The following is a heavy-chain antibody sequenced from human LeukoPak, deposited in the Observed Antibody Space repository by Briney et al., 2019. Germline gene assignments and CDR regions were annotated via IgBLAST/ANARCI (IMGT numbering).Heavy chain of an antibody. J-gene: IGHJ4*02. CDR2: INHSGST. CDR3: ARSRLHPIIFDY. Sequence: SETLSLTCTVSGGSISSYYWSWIRQPPGKGLEWIGEINHSGSTNYNPSLKSRVIISVDTSKNQFSLKLTSVTAADTAVYYCARSRLHPIIFDYWGQGTLVTVSS. CDR1: GGSISSYY. D-gene: IGHD5-24*01. V-gene: IGHV4-34*01.